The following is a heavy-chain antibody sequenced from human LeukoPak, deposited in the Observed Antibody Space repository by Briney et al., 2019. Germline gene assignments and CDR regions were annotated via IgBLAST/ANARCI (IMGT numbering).Heavy chain of an antibody. V-gene: IGHV3-23*01. Sequence: PGGSLRLSCAASGFTFSSYAMSWVRQAPGKGLEWVSAISGSGGSTYYADSVEGRFTISRDNSKNTLYLQMNSLRAEDTAVYYCARTVTYYYDSSGYYSPPFYYFDYWGQGTLVTVSS. J-gene: IGHJ4*02. CDR2: ISGSGGST. CDR3: ARTVTYYYDSSGYYSPPFYYFDY. D-gene: IGHD3-22*01. CDR1: GFTFSSYA.